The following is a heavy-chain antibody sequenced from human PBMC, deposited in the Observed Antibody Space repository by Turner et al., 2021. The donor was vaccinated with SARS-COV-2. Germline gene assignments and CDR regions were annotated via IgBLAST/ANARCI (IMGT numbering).Heavy chain of an antibody. J-gene: IGHJ4*02. V-gene: IGHV3-15*01. CDR3: TTNRGLFRFLESQMDFDY. CDR1: GFTFSNAW. Sequence: DVKLGASGGGLVMPGGALRLTCAASGFTFSNAWMSWVRQAPGKRLEWVGRIKSKTDGGSTDYAAPVIGRFTISRDYSKNTLYLQMNSLKSEDTAEYYCTTNRGLFRFLESQMDFDYWGQGTLVTVSS. CDR2: IKSKTDGGST. D-gene: IGHD3-3*01.